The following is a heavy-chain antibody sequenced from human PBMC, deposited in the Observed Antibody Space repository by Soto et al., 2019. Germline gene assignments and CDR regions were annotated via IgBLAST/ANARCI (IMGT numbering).Heavy chain of an antibody. CDR1: GGSISSGGYY. CDR2: IYYSGST. Sequence: PSETLSLTCTVSGGSISSGGYYWSWIRQHPGKCLEWIGYIYYSGSTYYNPSLKSRVTISVDTSKNQFSLKLSSVTAADTAVYYCAREEAQYSSSAPPQYYYYGMDVWGQGTTVTVYS. V-gene: IGHV4-31*03. CDR3: AREEAQYSSSAPPQYYYYGMDV. J-gene: IGHJ6*02. D-gene: IGHD6-6*01.